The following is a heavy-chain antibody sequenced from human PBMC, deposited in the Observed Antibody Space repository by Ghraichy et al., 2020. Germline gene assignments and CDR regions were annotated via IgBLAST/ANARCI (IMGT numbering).Heavy chain of an antibody. CDR2: INHSGST. Sequence: SETLSLTCAVYGGSFSGYYWSWIRQPPGKGLEWIGEINHSGSTNYNPSLKSRVTISVDTSKNQFSLKLSSVTAADTAVYYCARGLRITIFGVVIIRWFDPWGQGTLVTVSS. V-gene: IGHV4-34*01. J-gene: IGHJ5*02. D-gene: IGHD3-3*01. CDR1: GGSFSGYY. CDR3: ARGLRITIFGVVIIRWFDP.